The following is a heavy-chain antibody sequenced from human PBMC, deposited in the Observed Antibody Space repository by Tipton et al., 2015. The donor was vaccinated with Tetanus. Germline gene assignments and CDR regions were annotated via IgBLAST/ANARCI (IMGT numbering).Heavy chain of an antibody. D-gene: IGHD1-26*01. Sequence: SLRLSCTTSGLFFHNAWMNWVRQAPGKGLEWVGRIKSKTDGGTTDYAARVKDRFSISREDSMNTLFLLMNSLKTEDTAVYYCTTSGIVGSGSRVDYWGRGTLVTVSS. V-gene: IGHV3-15*07. J-gene: IGHJ4*02. CDR2: IKSKTDGGTT. CDR1: GLFFHNAW. CDR3: TTSGIVGSGSRVDY.